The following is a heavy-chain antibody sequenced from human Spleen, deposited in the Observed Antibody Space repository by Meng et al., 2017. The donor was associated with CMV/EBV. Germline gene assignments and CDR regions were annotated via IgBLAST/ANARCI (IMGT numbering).Heavy chain of an antibody. Sequence: GGSLRLSCAASGFTFSGFEMSWVRQAPGKGLEWVSYISSSTSNIYYADSVKGRFSISRDNAKNSLFLQMNTLRAEDTAVYYCARHRYGGPISWPYFDYWGQGTLVTVS. J-gene: IGHJ4*02. CDR2: ISSSTSNI. D-gene: IGHD4-23*01. CDR3: ARHRYGGPISWPYFDY. V-gene: IGHV3-48*03. CDR1: GFTFSGFE.